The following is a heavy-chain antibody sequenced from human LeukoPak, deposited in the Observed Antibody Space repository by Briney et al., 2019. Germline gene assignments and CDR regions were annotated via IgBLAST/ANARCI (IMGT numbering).Heavy chain of an antibody. J-gene: IGHJ4*02. V-gene: IGHV4-4*02. CDR2: IYHSGTT. CDR3: ARGLLVGAVRTFDY. Sequence: SETLSLTCAVSGDSISSSIWWSWVRQPPGKGLEWIGEIYHSGTTSYNPSLKSRVTILLDKSKNQFSLNLTSVTAADTAVYYCARGLLVGAVRTFDYWGQGTLVTVSS. D-gene: IGHD1-26*01. CDR1: GDSISSSIW.